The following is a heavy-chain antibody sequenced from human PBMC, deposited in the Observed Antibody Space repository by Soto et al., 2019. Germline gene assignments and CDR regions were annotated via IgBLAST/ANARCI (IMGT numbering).Heavy chain of an antibody. CDR1: GGTFSNYA. Sequence: QVQLVQSGAEVKKPGSSVKVSCKASGGTFSNYAISWVRQAPGQGLEWMGGIIPLSGTANYAQKFQGRVTITADESTSTAYMELSSLRSEDTAVYYCASCEFPRIYYYGMDVWGQGTTVTVSS. D-gene: IGHD3-10*01. J-gene: IGHJ6*02. CDR3: ASCEFPRIYYYGMDV. CDR2: IIPLSGTA. V-gene: IGHV1-69*01.